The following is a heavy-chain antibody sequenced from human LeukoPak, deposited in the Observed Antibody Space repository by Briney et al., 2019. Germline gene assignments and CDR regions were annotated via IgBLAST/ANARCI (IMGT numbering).Heavy chain of an antibody. Sequence: GGSLRFSCTASGFTLSSNYMSWVSQALGKGLDWLSVIYSGGNTYYADSVKGRFTISRDNSKNTVYLQMNSLRAEDTGVYYCAKGGVDPHPIYWGRGTLVTVSS. J-gene: IGHJ4*02. V-gene: IGHV3-53*01. CDR2: IYSGGNT. CDR1: GFTLSSNY. D-gene: IGHD5-12*01. CDR3: AKGGVDPHPIY.